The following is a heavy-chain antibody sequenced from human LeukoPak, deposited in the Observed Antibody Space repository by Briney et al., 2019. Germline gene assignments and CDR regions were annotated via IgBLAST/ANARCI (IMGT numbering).Heavy chain of an antibody. CDR2: IGSSSSSI. CDR3: ARETSEAFDI. J-gene: IGHJ3*02. V-gene: IGHV3-21*01. CDR1: GFTFSSHG. Sequence: KPGGSLRLSCAASGFTFSSHGMNWVRQAPGEGLEWVSSIGSSSSSIYYADSVKGRFTISRDNAKNSLYLQMNSLRGEDTAVYYCARETSEAFDIWGQGTMVTVSS.